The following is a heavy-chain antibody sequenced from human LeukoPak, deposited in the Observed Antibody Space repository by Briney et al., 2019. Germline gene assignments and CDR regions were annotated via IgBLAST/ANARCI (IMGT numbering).Heavy chain of an antibody. V-gene: IGHV4-34*01. CDR2: ITDSGNT. D-gene: IGHD6-19*01. J-gene: IGHJ4*02. CDR3: ARARGAVAIDY. CDR1: GGSFSGYY. Sequence: SETLSLTCAVYGGSFSGYYWSWIRRPPGKGLEWLGDITDSGNTNYNPSLKSRVTLSVDTSKNQFSLKPRSVTAADTAVYYCARARGAVAIDYWGQGTLVTVSS.